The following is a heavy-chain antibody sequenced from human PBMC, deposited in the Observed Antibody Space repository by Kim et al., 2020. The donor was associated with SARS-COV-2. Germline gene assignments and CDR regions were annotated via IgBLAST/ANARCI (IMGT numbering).Heavy chain of an antibody. CDR3: ARDPSNYVTPPWSYYYGMDV. V-gene: IGHV3-30*01. D-gene: IGHD4-4*01. J-gene: IGHJ6*02. Sequence: RFTISRDNSKNTLYLQMNSLRAEDTAVYYCARDPSNYVTPPWSYYYGMDVWGQGTTVTVSS.